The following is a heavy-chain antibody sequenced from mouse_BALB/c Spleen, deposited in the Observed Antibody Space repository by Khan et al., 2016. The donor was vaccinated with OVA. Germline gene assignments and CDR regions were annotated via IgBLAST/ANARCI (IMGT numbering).Heavy chain of an antibody. V-gene: IGHV1-18*01. J-gene: IGHJ3*01. CDR2: INPNNGYT. CDR1: GYTFTDYN. CDR3: ARGGYGSRGAWFAY. D-gene: IGHD1-1*01. Sequence: VRLQQSGPELVKPGASVKIPCKASGYTFTDYNMDWVKLSHGKSLEWIGDINPNNGYTIYNQKFKGKAALTVDKSSSPAYMELRSLTSEDTAVYYGARGGYGSRGAWFAYWGQGTLVTVSA.